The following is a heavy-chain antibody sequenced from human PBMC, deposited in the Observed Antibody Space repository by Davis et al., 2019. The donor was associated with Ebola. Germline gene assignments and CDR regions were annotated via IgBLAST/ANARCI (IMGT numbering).Heavy chain of an antibody. D-gene: IGHD1-20*01. J-gene: IGHJ4*02. CDR2: IKKEGSDK. CDR3: ARSRLTGASFDY. CDR1: GFTFDTYS. V-gene: IGHV3-7*01. Sequence: PGGSLRLSCAASGFTFDTYSMTWVRQAPGKGLEWVAHIKKEGSDKYYVGSVKGRFTISRDNAKNSLYLQMESLRVEDTAVYYCARSRLTGASFDYWGQGTLVTVSS.